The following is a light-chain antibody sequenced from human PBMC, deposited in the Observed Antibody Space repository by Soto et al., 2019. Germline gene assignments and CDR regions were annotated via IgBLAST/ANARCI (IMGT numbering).Light chain of an antibody. CDR3: QHYDGSPRT. CDR1: QSVNSNY. V-gene: IGKV3-20*01. J-gene: IGKJ2*01. CDR2: GVF. Sequence: ETVLTQSPGTVSLSPGERATPSCRTSQSVNSNYLAWYQQKPGQAPRLLIYGVFNRATGIPDRFSGSGSGTDFTLTISGLEPEDSAVYYCQHYDGSPRTFGQGTKVDIK.